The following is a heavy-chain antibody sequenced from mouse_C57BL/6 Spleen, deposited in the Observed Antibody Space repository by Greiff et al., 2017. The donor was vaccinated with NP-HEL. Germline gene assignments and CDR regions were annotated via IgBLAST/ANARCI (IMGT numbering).Heavy chain of an antibody. CDR1: GFTFSDYG. J-gene: IGHJ1*03. CDR2: ISSGSSTI. Sequence: EVQGVESGGGLVKPGGSLKLSCAASGFTFSDYGMHWVRQAPEKGLEWVAYISSGSSTIYYADTVKGRFTISRDNAKNTLFLQMTSLRSEDTAMYYCAKGVTTVVVRYWYFDVWGTGTTVTVSS. D-gene: IGHD1-1*01. CDR3: AKGVTTVVVRYWYFDV. V-gene: IGHV5-17*01.